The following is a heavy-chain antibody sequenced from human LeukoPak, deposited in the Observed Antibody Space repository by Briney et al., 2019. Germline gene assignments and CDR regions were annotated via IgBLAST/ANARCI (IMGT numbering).Heavy chain of an antibody. CDR2: ISPYNGYT. CDR3: VRDGGSESPTRDY. CDR1: GYAFGIYG. J-gene: IGHJ4*02. D-gene: IGHD3-16*01. V-gene: IGHV1-18*01. Sequence: ASVKVSCKASGYAFGIYGTSWVRQAPGQGLEWMAWISPYNGYTNYAQNLQARVTLTTDTSTSTAYMEMFSLRSDDTAVYYCVRDGGSESPTRDYWGQGTLVTVSS.